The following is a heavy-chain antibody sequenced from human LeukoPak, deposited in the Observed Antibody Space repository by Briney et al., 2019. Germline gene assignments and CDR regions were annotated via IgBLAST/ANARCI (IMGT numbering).Heavy chain of an antibody. CDR1: GGSISSYY. CDR3: AGANSGYYREDSYFDS. CDR2: IFTTGST. V-gene: IGHV4-4*07. D-gene: IGHD5-12*01. J-gene: IGHJ4*02. Sequence: SETLSLTCTVSGGSISSYYWSWIRQPAGKPLEWIGHIFTTGSTSYNPSLRTRVTISEDSSKDQFSLNLKSVTAADTAVFYCAGANSGYYREDSYFDSWGQGTLVTVSS.